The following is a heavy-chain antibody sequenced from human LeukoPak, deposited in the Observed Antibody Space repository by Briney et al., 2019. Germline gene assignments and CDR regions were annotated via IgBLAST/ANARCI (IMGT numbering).Heavy chain of an antibody. V-gene: IGHV1-18*01. D-gene: IGHD6-19*01. Sequence: ASVKVSCKTSGYTFTSFGLSWVRQAPGQGLEWMGWIGAYNYNTNYAQKFQDRVTVTTDTFTGTAYMEMRSLTSDDTAVYYCARAVLGGYSSGWYPDYWGQGTLVTVSS. CDR3: ARAVLGGYSSGWYPDY. J-gene: IGHJ4*02. CDR1: GYTFTSFG. CDR2: IGAYNYNT.